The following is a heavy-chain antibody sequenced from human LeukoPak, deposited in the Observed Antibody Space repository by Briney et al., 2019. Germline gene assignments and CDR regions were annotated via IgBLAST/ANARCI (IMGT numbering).Heavy chain of an antibody. V-gene: IGHV3-74*03. D-gene: IGHD3-9*01. J-gene: IGHJ6*04. CDR1: GFTFSSYW. CDR3: ARGGDILTGYPKFYYYYGMDV. CDR2: IYSDGSIT. Sequence: GGSLRLSCAASGFTFSSYWVHWVRQPPGKGLVWVSGIYSDGSITKYADSVKGRFTISRDNSKNTLYLQMNSLRAEDTAVYYCARGGDILTGYPKFYYYYGMDVWGKGTTVTVSS.